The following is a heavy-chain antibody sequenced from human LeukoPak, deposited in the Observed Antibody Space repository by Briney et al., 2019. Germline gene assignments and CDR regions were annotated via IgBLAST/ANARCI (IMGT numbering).Heavy chain of an antibody. CDR3: AIWRDGYSTYNFDY. CDR1: GFTLSSYA. V-gene: IGHV3-23*01. J-gene: IGHJ4*02. D-gene: IGHD5-24*01. CDR2: ISGSGGST. Sequence: PGGSLRLSCAASGFTLSSYAISWVRQAPGKGLGWVSSISGSGGSTYYADSVKGRFTISREKSKNTLYLQMNSLRAEDTAVYSCAIWRDGYSTYNFDYWAQGTLVTVSS.